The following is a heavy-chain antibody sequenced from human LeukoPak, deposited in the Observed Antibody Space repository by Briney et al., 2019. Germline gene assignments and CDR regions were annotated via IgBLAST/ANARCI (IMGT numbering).Heavy chain of an antibody. CDR2: IYYSGRT. Sequence: PSETLSLTCTVSGGSISTYYWNWLQQPPGKGLEWIGYIYYSGRTNYNPSLKSRVSISIDTSKNQFSLKLSSVTAADTAFYYCARSDLYGDYPPGNYWGQGTLVAVSS. J-gene: IGHJ4*02. CDR1: GGSISTYY. CDR3: ARSDLYGDYPPGNY. V-gene: IGHV4-59*01. D-gene: IGHD4-17*01.